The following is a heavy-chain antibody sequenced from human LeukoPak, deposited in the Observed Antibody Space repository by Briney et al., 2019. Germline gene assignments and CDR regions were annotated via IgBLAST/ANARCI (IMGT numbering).Heavy chain of an antibody. Sequence: ASVKVSCKASGYTFINYYLDWVRQAPGQGLEWMAIINPSSGSTSYAQKFQGRVTMTRDTSTNTVYMELSSLRSEDTAMYYCAREDSNSPVDSWGQGTLVTVSS. V-gene: IGHV1-46*01. CDR2: INPSSGST. J-gene: IGHJ4*02. CDR1: GYTFINYY. CDR3: AREDSNSPVDS. D-gene: IGHD6-13*01.